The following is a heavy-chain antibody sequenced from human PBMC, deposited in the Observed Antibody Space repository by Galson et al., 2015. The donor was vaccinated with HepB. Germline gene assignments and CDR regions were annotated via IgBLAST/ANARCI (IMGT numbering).Heavy chain of an antibody. J-gene: IGHJ4*02. CDR2: KAYYGSNN. CDR1: GFTFSSYD. D-gene: IGHD2-21*01. Sequence: AMMFPCAASGFTFSSYDLHWGRQPPGGGREGGVGKAYYGSNNYYADSVKGRFTISRDNSKNTLYLQMNSLRAEDTAVYYCARPAAGCGEYSFDFWGQGTLVTVSS. CDR3: ARPAAGCGEYSFDF. V-gene: IGHV3-30*04.